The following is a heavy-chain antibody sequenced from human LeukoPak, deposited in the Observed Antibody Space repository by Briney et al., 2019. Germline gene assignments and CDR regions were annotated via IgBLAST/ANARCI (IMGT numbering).Heavy chain of an antibody. CDR1: GCTFTSYD. CDR3: ATCSVGARKMDDF. Sequence: ASVKVSCKAAGCTFTSYDTYWVRQATGQGLEWMGWMNPNSGKTGYAQKLQGRVTMTMNTSISTAYMELSSLRSEDTAVYYCATCSVGARKMDDFWGQGTLVTVSS. V-gene: IGHV1-8*01. CDR2: MNPNSGKT. D-gene: IGHD2-15*01. J-gene: IGHJ4*02.